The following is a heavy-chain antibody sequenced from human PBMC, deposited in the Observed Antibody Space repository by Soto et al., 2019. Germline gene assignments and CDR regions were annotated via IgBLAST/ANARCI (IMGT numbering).Heavy chain of an antibody. J-gene: IGHJ4*02. D-gene: IGHD3-16*02. CDR3: ARVCDYVWGSYRTYYFDY. V-gene: IGHV4-31*03. CDR2: IYYSGST. Sequence: PSETLSLTCTVSGGSISSGGYYWSWIRQHPGKGLEWIGYIYYSGSTYYNPSLKSRVTISVDTSKNQFSLKLSSVTAADTAVYYCARVCDYVWGSYRTYYFDYWGQGTLVTVSS. CDR1: GGSISSGGYY.